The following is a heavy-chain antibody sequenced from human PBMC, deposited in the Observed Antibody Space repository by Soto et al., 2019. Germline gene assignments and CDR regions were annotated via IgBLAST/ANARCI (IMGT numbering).Heavy chain of an antibody. Sequence: QVQLVESGGGVVQPGRSLRLSCAASGFTFSSYGMHWVRQAPGKGLEWVAVIWYDGSNKYYADSVKGRFTISRDNSNNTLYLQMNSLRSEATAVYYCAGEGGTTVTPSYYYYYMDVWGKGTTVTVSS. CDR2: IWYDGSNK. CDR3: AGEGGTTVTPSYYYYYMDV. D-gene: IGHD4-17*01. J-gene: IGHJ6*03. CDR1: GFTFSSYG. V-gene: IGHV3-33*01.